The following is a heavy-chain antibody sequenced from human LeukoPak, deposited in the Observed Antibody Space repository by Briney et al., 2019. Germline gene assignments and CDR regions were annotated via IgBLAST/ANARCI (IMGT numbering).Heavy chain of an antibody. V-gene: IGHV1-24*01. J-gene: IGHJ5*02. CDR1: GYTLTELS. CDR2: FDPEDGET. Sequence: GASVKVSCKVSGYTLTELSMHWVRQAPGKGLEWMGGFDPEDGETIYAQKFQGRVTMTEDTSTDTAYMELSSLRSEDTAVYYCATDRPDSSGFELDPWGQGPLVTVSS. CDR3: ATDRPDSSGFELDP. D-gene: IGHD3-22*01.